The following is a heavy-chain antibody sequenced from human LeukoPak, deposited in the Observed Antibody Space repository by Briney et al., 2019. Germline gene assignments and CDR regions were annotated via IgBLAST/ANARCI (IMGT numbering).Heavy chain of an antibody. CDR1: GGSFSGYY. CDR3: ARAEGYCSSTSCPGSWFDP. CDR2: INHSGST. V-gene: IGHV4-34*01. Sequence: SETLSLTCAVYGGSFSGYYWSWIRQPPGKGLEWIGEINHSGSTNYNPSLKSRVTISVDTSKNQFSLKLSSVTAVDTAVYYCARAEGYCSSTSCPGSWFDPWGQGTLVTVSS. J-gene: IGHJ5*02. D-gene: IGHD2-2*01.